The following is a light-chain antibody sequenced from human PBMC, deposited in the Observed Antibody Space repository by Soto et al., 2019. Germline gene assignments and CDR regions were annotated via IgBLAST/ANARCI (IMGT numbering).Light chain of an antibody. V-gene: IGLV2-14*03. Sequence: QSALTQPASVSVSPGQSITISCTGTSSDVGDYNYVYWYQQHPGKAPKLMIYDVSNRPSGVSNRFSGSKSGNTASLTISGLQAEDEADYFCSSYTSSSTPYVFGTGTKVTVL. J-gene: IGLJ1*01. CDR2: DVS. CDR1: SSDVGDYNY. CDR3: SSYTSSSTPYV.